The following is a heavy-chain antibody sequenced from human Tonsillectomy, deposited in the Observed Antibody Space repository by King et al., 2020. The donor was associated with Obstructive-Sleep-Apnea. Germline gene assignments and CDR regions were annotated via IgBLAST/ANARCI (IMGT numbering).Heavy chain of an antibody. D-gene: IGHD3-22*01. CDR3: TRDEISMMDTSDI. Sequence: VQLVESGGGVVQPGGSLTLSCAASGFSFKRYWMHWVRQAPGKGLVWVSRIISAGCNSGFADSVKGRFTISRDNAKNTLYLQMNSLRAEDTAVYYCTRDEISMMDTSDIWGQGTMVTVSS. J-gene: IGHJ3*02. CDR2: IISAGCNS. CDR1: GFSFKRYW. V-gene: IGHV3-74*01.